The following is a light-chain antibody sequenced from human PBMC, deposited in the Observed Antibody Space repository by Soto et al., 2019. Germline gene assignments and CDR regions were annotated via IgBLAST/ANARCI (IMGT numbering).Light chain of an antibody. V-gene: IGKV1-5*03. CDR3: QQYDSYPWT. J-gene: IGKJ1*01. CDR1: QSISSW. Sequence: DIQITQSPSTLSASVGDRVTITCRASQSISSWLAWYQQKPGKAPKLLIYKASSLESGVPSRFSGSGSGTEFSLTISSLQPDGFATYYCQQYDSYPWTFGQGTKVEIK. CDR2: KAS.